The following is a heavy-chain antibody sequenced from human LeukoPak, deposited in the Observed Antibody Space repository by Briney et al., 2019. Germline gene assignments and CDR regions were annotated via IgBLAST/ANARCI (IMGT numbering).Heavy chain of an antibody. J-gene: IGHJ4*02. V-gene: IGHV4-4*02. D-gene: IGHD3-10*01. CDR1: GGSISSSDW. CDR3: ARTAGYYHGSGSYYAYFDS. Sequence: PSETLSLTCTVSGGSISSSDWWNWVRQPPGKGLEWIGEIYHSGSTNYNPSLKSRVTISVDKSKNQFSLKPSSVTAADTAVYYCARTAGYYHGSGSYYAYFDSWGQGTLVTVSS. CDR2: IYHSGST.